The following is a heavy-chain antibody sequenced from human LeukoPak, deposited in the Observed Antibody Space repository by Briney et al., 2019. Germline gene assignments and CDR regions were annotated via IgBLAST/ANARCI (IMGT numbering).Heavy chain of an antibody. J-gene: IGHJ4*02. CDR1: GYNFPSYD. Sequence: ASVKVSCKTSGYNFPSYDINWVRQAPGQGLEWVGWMNPMSGDTKYAQRFQGRVTLTRNTSISTAYMELTNLGSEDTAIFFCARGIYFSSSDYWGQGTLVTVSS. V-gene: IGHV1-8*02. D-gene: IGHD6-19*01. CDR2: MNPMSGDT. CDR3: ARGIYFSSSDY.